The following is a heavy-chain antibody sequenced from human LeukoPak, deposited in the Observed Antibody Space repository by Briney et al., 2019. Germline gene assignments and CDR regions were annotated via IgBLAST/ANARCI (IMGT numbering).Heavy chain of an antibody. D-gene: IGHD3-3*01. Sequence: GGSLRLSCAASGFTFTDYSMTWVRQAPGKGLEWVSSISTVSTYKFYSDSVKGRFTISRDNAKNILYLQMSSLSAEDTAVDYCARDGSGFYLYYYMDVWDRGTPVTVSS. V-gene: IGHV3-21*01. J-gene: IGHJ6*03. CDR1: GFTFTDYS. CDR3: ARDGSGFYLYYYMDV. CDR2: ISTVSTYK.